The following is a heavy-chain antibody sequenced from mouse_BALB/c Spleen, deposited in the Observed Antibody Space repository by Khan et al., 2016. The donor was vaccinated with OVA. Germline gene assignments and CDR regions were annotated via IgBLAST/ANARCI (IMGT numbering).Heavy chain of an antibody. J-gene: IGHJ3*01. CDR2: MIYSGNT. D-gene: IGHD2-14*01. V-gene: IGHV3-8*02. Sequence: EVKLLESGPSLVKPSQTLSLTCSVTGDSITSGYWSWIRKFTGNKLEYMGYMIYSGNTYYNPSLKRRISITRHTSKNQYYLQLNSVTTEDTATYYCARSTYRYAFAYWGQGTLVTVSA. CDR1: GDSITSGY. CDR3: ARSTYRYAFAY.